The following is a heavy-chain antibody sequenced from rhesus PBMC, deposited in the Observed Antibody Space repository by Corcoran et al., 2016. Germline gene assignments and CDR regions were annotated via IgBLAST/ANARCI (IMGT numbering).Heavy chain of an antibody. J-gene: IGHJ4*01. CDR1: VFTFVSYA. Sequence: QVQLVQSGAEGKKPGSSVKVSFKASVFTFVSYAFSWVRQAPGKGLEGMGVIIPLVGITNYAEKFQGRVTITADTSTSTAYMELSSLRSEDTAVYYCARGPGGSRYFDYWGQGVLVTVSS. CDR2: IIPLVGIT. CDR3: ARGPGGSRYFDY. V-gene: IGHV1-198*02. D-gene: IGHD4-29*01.